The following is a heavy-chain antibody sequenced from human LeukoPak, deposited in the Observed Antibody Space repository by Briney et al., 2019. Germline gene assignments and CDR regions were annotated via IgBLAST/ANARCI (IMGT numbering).Heavy chain of an antibody. Sequence: SETLSLTWTVSGGSISSYYWSWIRQPAGKGLEWIGRIYTSGSTNYNPSLKSRVTMSVDTSKNQFSLKLSSVTAADTAMYYCARDGGSPRGNFAYYFDYWGQGTLVTVSS. CDR2: IYTSGST. CDR1: GGSISSYY. V-gene: IGHV4-4*07. CDR3: ARDGGSPRGNFAYYFDY. D-gene: IGHD4-23*01. J-gene: IGHJ4*02.